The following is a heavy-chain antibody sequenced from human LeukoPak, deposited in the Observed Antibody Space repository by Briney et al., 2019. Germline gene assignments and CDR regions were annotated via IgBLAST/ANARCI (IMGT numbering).Heavy chain of an antibody. CDR3: ARTLYIASAPGGFDY. CDR2: INPKNAAT. V-gene: IGHV1-18*01. Sequence: ASVKVSCKASGYTFTSYGISWVRQAPGQGLEWMGWINPKNAATNYAQKFQGRVTMTRDTSTGTVYMEVNALRSDGTAVYYCARTLYIASAPGGFDYWGQGTLVTVSS. J-gene: IGHJ4*02. D-gene: IGHD3-16*01. CDR1: GYTFTSYG.